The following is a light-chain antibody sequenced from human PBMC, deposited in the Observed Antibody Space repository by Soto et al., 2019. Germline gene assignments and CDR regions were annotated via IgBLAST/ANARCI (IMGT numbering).Light chain of an antibody. J-gene: IGKJ2*02. Sequence: DIQMTQSPSSLSASVGDRVTITCRASQSISSYLNWYQQKPGKAPKLLIYAASNLQSGVPSRFSGGGSGTDFTLTISSLQPEDFATYYCQQSYSSPCTFGQGTKLEIK. CDR1: QSISSY. CDR2: AAS. CDR3: QQSYSSPCT. V-gene: IGKV1-39*01.